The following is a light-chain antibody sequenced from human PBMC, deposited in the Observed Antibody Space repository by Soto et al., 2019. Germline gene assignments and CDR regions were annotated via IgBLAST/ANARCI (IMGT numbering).Light chain of an antibody. CDR3: QQSYSTLT. CDR1: QSLRRY. CDR2: AAS. J-gene: IGKJ4*01. V-gene: IGKV1-39*01. Sequence: DLQMAPAPSSLSASVGDRGTITCRSSQSLRRYLNWYQQKAGKAPKLLIYAASSLQSGVPARFSGSGSGTDFTLTISSLQAEDFATYYCQQSYSTLTFGGGTKVDIK.